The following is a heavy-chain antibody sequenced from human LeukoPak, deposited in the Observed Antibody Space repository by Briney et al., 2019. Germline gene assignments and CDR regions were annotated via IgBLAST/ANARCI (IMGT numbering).Heavy chain of an antibody. D-gene: IGHD3-10*01. CDR2: IHPNDGAT. CDR1: GYTFTFSGWY. J-gene: IGHJ4*02. Sequence: AVNVSFKSSGYTFTFSGWYLYWLRQAPGQGLECVGWIHPNDGATLYAHKLQGRFAMTTDTSMNTPYMEMSRLRADDPAGYSCARDGPAQMVDFDYWGQGTLVTVSS. CDR3: ARDGPAQMVDFDY. V-gene: IGHV1-2*02.